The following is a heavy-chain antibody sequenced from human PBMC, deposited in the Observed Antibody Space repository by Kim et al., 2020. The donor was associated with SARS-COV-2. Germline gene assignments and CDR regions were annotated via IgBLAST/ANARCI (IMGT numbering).Heavy chain of an antibody. D-gene: IGHD5-18*01. V-gene: IGHV1-3*01. CDR3: ASDGYGYGLGYYFDY. J-gene: IGHJ4*02. CDR2: VKPDNCVT. Sequence: ASVKVSCKASGYTFTKYAIHWVRQAPGQGLEWMGWVKPDNCVTQVSQKFQGRVTFDSDTSASTAYMVLSSLTSGDTALYYCASDGYGYGLGYYFDYWGQGTLVTVSS. CDR1: GYTFTKYA.